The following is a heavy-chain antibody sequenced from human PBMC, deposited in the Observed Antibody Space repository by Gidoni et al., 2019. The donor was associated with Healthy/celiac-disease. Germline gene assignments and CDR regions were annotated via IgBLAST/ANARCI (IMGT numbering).Heavy chain of an antibody. CDR3: ARGDGCSSTSCYSGWFDP. CDR2: IYYSGST. J-gene: IGHJ5*02. D-gene: IGHD2-2*01. V-gene: IGHV4-59*01. Sequence: SWIRQPPGKGLEWIGYIYYSGSTNYNPSLKSRVTISVDTSKNQFSLKLSSVTAADTAVYYCARGDGCSSTSCYSGWFDPWGQGTLVTVSS.